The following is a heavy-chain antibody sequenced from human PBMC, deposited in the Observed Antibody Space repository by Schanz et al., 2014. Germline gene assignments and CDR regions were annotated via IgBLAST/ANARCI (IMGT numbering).Heavy chain of an antibody. CDR1: GFTFSDYW. CDR2: INSVGSNT. J-gene: IGHJ4*02. D-gene: IGHD3-10*01. V-gene: IGHV3-23*01. CDR3: ARWFLIRGVILDS. Sequence: EVQLLESGGGLVQPGGSLRLSCTASGFTFSDYWMSWVRQAPGKGPEWVARINSVGSNTYYADSVKGRFTISRDNSRDTVYLQMNSLRADDTAMYYCARWFLIRGVILDSWGQGTLVTVSS.